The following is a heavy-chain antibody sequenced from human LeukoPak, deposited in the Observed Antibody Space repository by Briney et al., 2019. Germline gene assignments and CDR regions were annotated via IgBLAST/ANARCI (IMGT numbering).Heavy chain of an antibody. CDR2: IIPIFGTA. CDR1: GGTFSSYA. J-gene: IGHJ4*02. V-gene: IGHV1-69*05. Sequence: SVKVSCKASGGTFSSYAISWVRQAPGQGLEWMGGIIPIFGTANYAQKFQGRVTMTRDTSTSTVYMELSSLRSEDTAVYYCARDRSGGKKDTLDYWGQGTLVTVSS. CDR3: ARDRSGGKKDTLDY. D-gene: IGHD2-15*01.